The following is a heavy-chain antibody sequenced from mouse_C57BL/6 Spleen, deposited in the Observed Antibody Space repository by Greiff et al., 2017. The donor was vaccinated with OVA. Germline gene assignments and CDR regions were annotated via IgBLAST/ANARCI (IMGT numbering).Heavy chain of an antibody. V-gene: IGHV5-6*02. Sequence: DVMLVESGGDLVKPGGSLKLSCAASGFTFSSYGMSWVRQTPDKRLEWVATISSGGSYTYYPDSVKGRFTISRDNAKNTLYLQMSSLKSEDTAMYYWARRRGGHYAMDYWGQGTSVTVSS. CDR3: ARRRGGHYAMDY. J-gene: IGHJ4*01. CDR1: GFTFSSYG. CDR2: ISSGGSYT.